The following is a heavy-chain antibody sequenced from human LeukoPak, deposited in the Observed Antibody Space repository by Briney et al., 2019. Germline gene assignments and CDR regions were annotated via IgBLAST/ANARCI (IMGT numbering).Heavy chain of an antibody. CDR1: GFTFSNYY. CDR2: ISSSGSTI. D-gene: IGHD3-22*01. J-gene: IGHJ4*02. V-gene: IGHV3-11*01. CDR3: ARLGAKYYYDSSGHFDY. Sequence: GGSLRLSCAASGFTFSNYYISWIRQAPGKGLEWVSYISSSGSTIYYADSVKGRFTISRDNAKNSLYLQMNSLRAEDTAVYYCARLGAKYYYDSSGHFDYWGQGTLVTVSS.